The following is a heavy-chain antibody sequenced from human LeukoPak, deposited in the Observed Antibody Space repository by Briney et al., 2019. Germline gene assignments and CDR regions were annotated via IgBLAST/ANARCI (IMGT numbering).Heavy chain of an antibody. V-gene: IGHV3-21*04. CDR2: ISSSSSYI. D-gene: IGHD3-10*01. CDR1: GFTFSSYS. CDR3: ARLLWFGEFLGYFDY. J-gene: IGHJ4*02. Sequence: GGSLRLSCAASGFTFSSYSMNWVRQAPGKGLEWVSSISSSSSYIYYADSVKGRFTISRDNAKNSLYLQMNSLRAEDTAVYYCARLLWFGEFLGYFDYWGQGTLVTVSS.